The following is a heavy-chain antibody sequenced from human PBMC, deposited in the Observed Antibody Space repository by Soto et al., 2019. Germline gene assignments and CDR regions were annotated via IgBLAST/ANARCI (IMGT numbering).Heavy chain of an antibody. J-gene: IGHJ1*01. CDR1: GFTFSSYS. V-gene: IGHV3-48*01. D-gene: IGHD6-13*01. CDR3: ARDLGSSWYPEYFQH. CDR2: ISSSSSTI. Sequence: SGGSLRLSCAAPGFTFSSYSINWVRPAPGKGLEWVSYISSSSSTIYYADSVKGRFTISRDNAKNSLYLQMNSLRAEDTALYYCARDLGSSWYPEYFQHWGQGTLVTVSS.